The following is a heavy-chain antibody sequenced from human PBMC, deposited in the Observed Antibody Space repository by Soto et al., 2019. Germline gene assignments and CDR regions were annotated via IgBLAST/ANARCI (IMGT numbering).Heavy chain of an antibody. V-gene: IGHV4-30-4*01. CDR1: GGSISSGDYY. D-gene: IGHD3-3*01. CDR3: ARGLAIFGVVISPLYYFDY. CDR2: IYYSGNT. J-gene: IGHJ4*02. Sequence: QVQLQESGPGLVKPSQTLSLTCTVSGGSISSGDYYWSWIRQPPGKGLEWIGYIYYSGNTYYNPSLKSRVTISVDTSKNHFSLKLSSVTAADTAVYYCARGLAIFGVVISPLYYFDYWGQGTLVTVSS.